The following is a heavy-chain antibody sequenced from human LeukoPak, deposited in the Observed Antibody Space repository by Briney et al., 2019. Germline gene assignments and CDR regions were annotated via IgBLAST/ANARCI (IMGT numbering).Heavy chain of an antibody. J-gene: IGHJ4*02. D-gene: IGHD6-25*01. CDR2: IYTSGGT. CDR3: ARDRRVSGWAFDY. V-gene: IGHV4-61*02. Sequence: SETLSLTCTVSGGSISSGSYYWSWIRQPAGKGLEWIGRIYTSGGTNSNPSLKSRVTISVDTSKNQFSLKLSSVTAADTAVYYCARDRRVSGWAFDYWGQGTLVTVSS. CDR1: GGSISSGSYY.